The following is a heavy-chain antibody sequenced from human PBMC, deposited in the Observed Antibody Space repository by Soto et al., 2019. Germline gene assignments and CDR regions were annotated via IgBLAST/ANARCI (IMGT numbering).Heavy chain of an antibody. Sequence: SQTLSLTCAISGDSVSSNSAAWNWIRQSPSRGLEWLGRTYYRSKWYNDYAVSVKSRITINPDTSKNQFSLQLNSVTPEDTAVYCCARGGATPRYYYYGMDVWGQGTTVTVSS. D-gene: IGHD1-26*01. CDR2: TYYRSKWYN. J-gene: IGHJ6*02. CDR1: GDSVSSNSAA. V-gene: IGHV6-1*01. CDR3: ARGGATPRYYYYGMDV.